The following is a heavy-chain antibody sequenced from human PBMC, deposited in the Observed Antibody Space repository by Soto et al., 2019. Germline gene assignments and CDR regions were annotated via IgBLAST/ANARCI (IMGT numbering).Heavy chain of an antibody. CDR2: IFYGGGSGVA. CDR1: GGSFSSSNYY. Sequence: SETLSLTCTVSGGSFSSSNYYWGWIRQSPGKGLEWIGNIFYGGGSGVAYYSPSLKSRVTISVDTSKNQFSLNMRSLTAANTAVYFCARRGGGDSLFDSGGQGKLVTVSS. V-gene: IGHV4-39*01. D-gene: IGHD4-17*01. J-gene: IGHJ4*02. CDR3: ARRGGGDSLFDS.